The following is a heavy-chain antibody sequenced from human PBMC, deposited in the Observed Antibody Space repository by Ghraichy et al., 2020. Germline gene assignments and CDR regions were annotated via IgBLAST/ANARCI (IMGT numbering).Heavy chain of an antibody. Sequence: GGSLRLSCAASGFTFSSYAMSWVRQAPGKGLEWVSAISGSGGSTYYADSVKGRFTISRDNSKNTPYLQMNSLRAEDTAVYYCAKEVEMATITGSFDYWGQGTLVTVSS. CDR1: GFTFSSYA. CDR2: ISGSGGST. D-gene: IGHD5-24*01. V-gene: IGHV3-23*01. CDR3: AKEVEMATITGSFDY. J-gene: IGHJ4*02.